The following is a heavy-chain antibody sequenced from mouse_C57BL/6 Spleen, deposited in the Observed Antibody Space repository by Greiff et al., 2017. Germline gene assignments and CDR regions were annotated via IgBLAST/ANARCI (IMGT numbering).Heavy chain of an antibody. J-gene: IGHJ1*03. V-gene: IGHV1-15*01. Sequence: QVQLQQSGAELVRPGASVTLSCKASGYTFTDYEMHWVKQTPVHGLEWIGAIDPETGGTAYNQKFKGKAILTADKSSSTAYLELRSLTSEDSAVYYCTRGGRRLDWYFDVWGTGTTVTVSS. CDR2: IDPETGGT. CDR3: TRGGRRLDWYFDV. CDR1: GYTFTDYE. D-gene: IGHD1-1*01.